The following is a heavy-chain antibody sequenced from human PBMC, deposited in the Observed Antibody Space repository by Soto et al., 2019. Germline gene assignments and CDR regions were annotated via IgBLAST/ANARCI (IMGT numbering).Heavy chain of an antibody. CDR1: GYSFTSYW. D-gene: IGHD3-3*01. CDR3: ARHGGYYDFWSGYYFRY. V-gene: IGHV5-51*01. CDR2: IYPGDSDT. J-gene: IGHJ4*02. Sequence: GESLKISCKGSGYSFTSYWIGWVRQMPGKGLEWMGIIYPGDSDTRYSPSFQGQVTISADKSISTAYLQWSSLKASDTAMYYCARHGGYYDFWSGYYFRYWGQGTLVTVSS.